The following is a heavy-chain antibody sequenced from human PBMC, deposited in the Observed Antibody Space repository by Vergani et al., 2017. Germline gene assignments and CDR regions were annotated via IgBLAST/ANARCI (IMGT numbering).Heavy chain of an antibody. CDR3: ARDHRDYNNYPGTFDI. V-gene: IGHV3-48*01. Sequence: EVQLVESGGGVVRPGGSLRLSCAASGFTFDDYGMSWVRQAPGKGLEWVSYISNSGNTIEYADSVKGRLSISRDNAKSSLFLQMDSLRAEDTAVYYCARDHRDYNNYPGTFDIWGQGSMVTVSS. D-gene: IGHD5-24*01. CDR1: GFTFDDYG. J-gene: IGHJ3*02. CDR2: ISNSGNTI.